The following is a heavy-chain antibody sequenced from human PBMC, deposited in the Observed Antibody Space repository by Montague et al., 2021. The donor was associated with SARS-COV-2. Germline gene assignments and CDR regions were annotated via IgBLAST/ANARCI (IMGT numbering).Heavy chain of an antibody. V-gene: IGHV4-4*07. CDR1: GDSITNHY. CDR2: MHFTGKT. J-gene: IGHJ4*02. Sequence: SETLSLTCSVFGDSITNHYWSWIRQPAGKGLEWIGRMHFTGKTNFSLFFSSRLTMSADTSKNQFSLKLTSVTAADTAMYFCARDRFDFGAGRQGTIDFWGQGTLVTVSS. D-gene: IGHD3-10*01. CDR3: ARDRFDFGAGRQGTIDF.